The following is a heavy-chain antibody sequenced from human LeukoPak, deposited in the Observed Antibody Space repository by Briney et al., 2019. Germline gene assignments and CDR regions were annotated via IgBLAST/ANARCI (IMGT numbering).Heavy chain of an antibody. J-gene: IGHJ4*02. CDR3: AKDRGYYDSSGYPV. V-gene: IGHV3-30*18. CDR1: GFTFSSYG. CDR2: ISYDGSNK. Sequence: GGSLRLSCAASGFTFSSYGMHWVRQAPGKGLEWVAVISYDGSNKYYADSVKGRFTISRDNSKNTLFLQLNSLRAEDAAVYYCAKDRGYYDSSGYPVWGRGTLVTVSS. D-gene: IGHD3-22*01.